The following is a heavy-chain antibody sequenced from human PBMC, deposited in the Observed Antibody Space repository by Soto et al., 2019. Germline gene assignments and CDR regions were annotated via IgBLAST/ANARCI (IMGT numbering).Heavy chain of an antibody. J-gene: IGHJ3*02. V-gene: IGHV3-23*01. D-gene: IGHD2-2*01. Sequence: EVQLFESGGALVQPGGSLRLSCAASRLTFSNYVVNWVRQAPGKGLEGVSTVGGTGDTYYPDSVKGRFTISRDNYKNMIYLPMSGLRAEDTAVYYCATSGHCNSLKCTSFDMWGQGTMVAVSS. CDR1: RLTFSNYV. CDR3: ATSGHCNSLKCTSFDM. CDR2: VGGTGDT.